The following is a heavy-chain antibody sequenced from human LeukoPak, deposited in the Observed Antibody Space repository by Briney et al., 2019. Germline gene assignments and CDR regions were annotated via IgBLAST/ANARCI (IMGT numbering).Heavy chain of an antibody. CDR3: ATSIVGLTYDEHFQH. D-gene: IGHD1-26*01. J-gene: IGHJ1*01. Sequence: LGGSLRLSCAASGFAVSSNHMNWVRQAPGKGLEWVSVNFNGGSTYYADSVKGRFTISRDNSKNTLYLQMNSLRAEDTAVYYCATSIVGLTYDEHFQHWGQGTLVTVSS. CDR2: NFNGGST. CDR1: GFAVSSNH. V-gene: IGHV3-53*01.